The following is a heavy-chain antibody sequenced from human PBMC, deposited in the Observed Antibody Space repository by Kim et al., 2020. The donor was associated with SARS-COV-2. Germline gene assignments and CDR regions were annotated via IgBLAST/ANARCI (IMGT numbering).Heavy chain of an antibody. Sequence: SQTLSLTCVISGDRVSSSSASWNCIRQSPPRGLEWLGRTYYRYKWYDDYALSVKSRITIKPDTSNNQFSLQVNSVTPDDTAVYFCARGLRHFNFWSAYTGGGFDLWGQGTMVTVSS. CDR1: GDRVSSSSAS. CDR2: TYYRYKWYD. J-gene: IGHJ3*01. D-gene: IGHD3-3*01. CDR3: ARGLRHFNFWSAYTGGGFDL. V-gene: IGHV6-1*01.